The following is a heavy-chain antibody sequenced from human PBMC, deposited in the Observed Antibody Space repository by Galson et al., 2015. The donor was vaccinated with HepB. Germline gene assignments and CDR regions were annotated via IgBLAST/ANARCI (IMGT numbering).Heavy chain of an antibody. CDR1: GYTFTSYY. J-gene: IGHJ4*02. Sequence: SVKVSCKASGYTFTSYYMHWVRQAPGQGLEWMGIINPSGGSTSYAQKFQGRVTMTRDTSTSTVYMELSSLRSEDTAVYYCARDQGYCGGDCYSNFDYWGQGTLVTVSS. CDR2: INPSGGST. D-gene: IGHD2-21*02. CDR3: ARDQGYCGGDCYSNFDY. V-gene: IGHV1-46*03.